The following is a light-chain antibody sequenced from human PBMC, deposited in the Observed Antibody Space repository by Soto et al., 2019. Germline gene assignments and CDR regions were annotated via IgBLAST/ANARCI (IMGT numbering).Light chain of an antibody. CDR2: KVS. CDR3: TQQTHWPPWT. CDR1: QSLVHSNGSTY. V-gene: IGKV2-30*02. Sequence: DAVMTRSPLSLPVALGRPASISCRSSQSLVHSNGSTYLNWFQQRPGQSPRRLTYKVSNRDSGVPDRFSGSGSGTDFTLKIRRVEAEDAGAYDCTQQTHWPPWTFGQGTKVETK. J-gene: IGKJ1*01.